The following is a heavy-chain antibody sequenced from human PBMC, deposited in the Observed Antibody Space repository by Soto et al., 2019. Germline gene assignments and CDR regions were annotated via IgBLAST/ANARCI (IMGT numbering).Heavy chain of an antibody. D-gene: IGHD2-2*01. J-gene: IGHJ4*02. V-gene: IGHV3-11*01. Sequence: QVQLVESGGDLVKPGGSLRLSCAASGFTFSDYSMSWIRQAPGKGLEWLSYIGSSGSTIYYADSVKGRFTISRDNAKNSLSLQMNGLRAEDTAVYYCARRKFCVTASCYGIGSFDYWGQGTLVTVSS. CDR3: ARRKFCVTASCYGIGSFDY. CDR2: IGSSGSTI. CDR1: GFTFSDYS.